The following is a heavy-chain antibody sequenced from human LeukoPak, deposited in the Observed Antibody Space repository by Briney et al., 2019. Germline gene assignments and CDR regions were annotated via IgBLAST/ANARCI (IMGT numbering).Heavy chain of an antibody. V-gene: IGHV3-66*02. CDR1: GFTVSSDY. CDR3: ARDSHKLHSSAYFYFFDY. J-gene: IGHJ4*02. D-gene: IGHD3-22*01. Sequence: QSGGSLRLSCAASGFTVSSDYMGWVRQAPGKGLEYVSIIYGGGDTFYADSVKGRFTISRDNSKNTLYLQMNSLRAEDTAAYYCARDSHKLHSSAYFYFFDYWGQGTLVSVSS. CDR2: IYGGGDT.